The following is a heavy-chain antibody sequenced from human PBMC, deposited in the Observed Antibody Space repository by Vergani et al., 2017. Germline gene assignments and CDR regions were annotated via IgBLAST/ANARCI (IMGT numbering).Heavy chain of an antibody. CDR1: GGSISSYY. Sequence: QVQLQESGPGLVKPSETLSLTCTVSGGSISSYYWSWIRQPPGKGLEWIGYIYYSGSTNYNPSLKSRVTISVDTFKNQFSLKLSSVTAADTAVYYCARRSSSYYYYYGMDVWGQGTTVTVSS. CDR2: IYYSGST. J-gene: IGHJ6*02. V-gene: IGHV4-59*01. D-gene: IGHD6-13*01. CDR3: ARRSSSYYYYYGMDV.